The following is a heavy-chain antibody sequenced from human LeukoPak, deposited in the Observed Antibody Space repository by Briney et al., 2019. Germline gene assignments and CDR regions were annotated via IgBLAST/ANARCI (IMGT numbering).Heavy chain of an antibody. V-gene: IGHV3-7*01. CDR3: ARILSEQGY. D-gene: IGHD3-9*01. CDR2: IKQDGSEK. J-gene: IGHJ4*02. Sequence: GGSLRLSRAVSGFTFSSYWMSWVRQAPGKGLEWVANIKQDGSEKYYVDSVKGRFSISRDNAKNSLYLQMNSLRAEDTAVYYCARILSEQGYWGQGTLVTVPS. CDR1: GFTFSSYW.